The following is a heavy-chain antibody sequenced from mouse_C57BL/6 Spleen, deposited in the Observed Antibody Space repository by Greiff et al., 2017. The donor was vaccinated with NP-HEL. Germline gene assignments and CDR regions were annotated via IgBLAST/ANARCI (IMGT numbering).Heavy chain of an antibody. Sequence: EVKLVESGGGLVTPGGSLKLSCAASGFTFSDYGMHWVRPAPEKGLEWVAYISSGSSTIYYADTVKGRFTISRDNAKNTLFLQMTSLRSEDTAMYYCARRFAYWGQGTLVTVSA. CDR2: ISSGSSTI. J-gene: IGHJ3*01. CDR1: GFTFSDYG. V-gene: IGHV5-17*01. CDR3: ARRFAY.